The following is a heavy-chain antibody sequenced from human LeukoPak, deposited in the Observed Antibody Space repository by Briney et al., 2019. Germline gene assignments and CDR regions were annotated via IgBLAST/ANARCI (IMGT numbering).Heavy chain of an antibody. V-gene: IGHV4-61*02. D-gene: IGHD3-10*01. J-gene: IGHJ3*02. CDR1: GGSISSGSYY. Sequence: ASETLSLTCTVSGGSISSGSYYWSWIRQPAGKGLEWIGRIYTSGSTNYNPSLKSRVTISVDTSKNQFSLKLSSVTAADTAVYYCAREGSRDAVDIWGQGTMVTVSS. CDR3: AREGSRDAVDI. CDR2: IYTSGST.